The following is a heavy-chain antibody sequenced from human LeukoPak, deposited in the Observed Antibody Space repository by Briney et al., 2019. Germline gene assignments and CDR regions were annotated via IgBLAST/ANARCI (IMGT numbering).Heavy chain of an antibody. J-gene: IGHJ3*02. D-gene: IGHD5-18*01. CDR2: VRENGEN. CDR1: GGSINTYY. CDR3: ARQPANTAAFDI. V-gene: IGHV4-59*08. Sequence: PSETLSLTCTVSGGSINTYYWSWIRQPPGKGLEWIAYVRENGENNYNPSLKSRVAISVDTANNQISLRLNFVTAPDTAIYYCARQPANTAAFDIWGLGTMVAVSS.